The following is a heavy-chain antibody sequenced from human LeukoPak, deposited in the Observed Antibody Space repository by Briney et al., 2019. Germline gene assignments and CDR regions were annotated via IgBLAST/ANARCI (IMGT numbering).Heavy chain of an antibody. J-gene: IGHJ4*02. CDR2: IYSGGST. V-gene: IGHV3-66*01. D-gene: IGHD3-10*01. CDR3: ARENSGSYSY. Sequence: GGSLRLSCAASGFTVSSNYMSWVRQAPGKGLEWVSVIYSGGSTYYADSVKGRFTIPRDNSKNTLYLQMNSLRAEDTAVYYCARENSGSYSYWGQGTLVTVSS. CDR1: GFTVSSNY.